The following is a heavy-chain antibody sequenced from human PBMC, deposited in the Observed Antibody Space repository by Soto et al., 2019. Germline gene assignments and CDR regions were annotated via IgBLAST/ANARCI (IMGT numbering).Heavy chain of an antibody. CDR3: AIDPCGDDDLGYWFDP. J-gene: IGHJ5*02. V-gene: IGHV1-18*01. CDR2: ISAYNGNT. CDR1: GYTFTSYG. D-gene: IGHD3-3*01. Sequence: ASVKVSCKASGYTFTSYGISWVRQAPGQGLERKGWISAYNGNTNYAQKIQGRVTMTTDTSTSTAYMELRSLRSDDTAVYYCAIDPCGDDDLGYWFDPWGQGTLVTVSS.